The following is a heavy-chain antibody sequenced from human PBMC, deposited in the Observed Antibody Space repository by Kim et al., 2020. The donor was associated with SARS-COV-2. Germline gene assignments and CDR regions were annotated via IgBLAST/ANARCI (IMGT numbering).Heavy chain of an antibody. D-gene: IGHD5-12*01. J-gene: IGHJ6*03. CDR1: GYSFTSYW. V-gene: IGHV5-51*01. CDR3: ARQASVYDFYYYYYMDV. CDR2: IYPGDSDT. Sequence: GESLKISCKGSGYSFTSYWIGWVRQMPGKGLEWMGIIYPGDSDTRYSPSFQGQVTISADKSISTAYLQWSSLKASDTAMYYCARQASVYDFYYYYYMDVWGKGTTGTVSS.